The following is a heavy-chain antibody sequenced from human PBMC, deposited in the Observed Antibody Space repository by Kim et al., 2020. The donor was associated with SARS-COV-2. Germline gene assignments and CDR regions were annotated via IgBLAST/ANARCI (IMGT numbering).Heavy chain of an antibody. CDR3: TTDRRRWELLYYYGMDV. Sequence: GGSLRLSCAASGFTFSNAWMSWVRQAPGKGLEWVGRIKSKTDGGTTDYAAPVKGRFTISRDDSKNTLYLQMNSLKTEDTAVYYCTTDRRRWELLYYYGMDVWGQGTTVTVSS. D-gene: IGHD1-26*01. J-gene: IGHJ6*02. V-gene: IGHV3-15*01. CDR1: GFTFSNAW. CDR2: IKSKTDGGTT.